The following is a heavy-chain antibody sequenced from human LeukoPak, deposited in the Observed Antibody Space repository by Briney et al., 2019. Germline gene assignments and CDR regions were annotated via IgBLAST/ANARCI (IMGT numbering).Heavy chain of an antibody. J-gene: IGHJ6*03. CDR3: ARTNYYFYYMDV. Sequence: SETLSLACTVSGGSINGNDYYWGWIRQPPGKGLEWIGSIYYSGSTYYNPSLKSRVTISVDTSKNQFFLRLSSVTAADTAMYYCARTNYYFYYMDVWDRGTTVTVSS. CDR2: IYYSGST. V-gene: IGHV4-39*01. CDR1: GGSINGNDYY. D-gene: IGHD2-8*01.